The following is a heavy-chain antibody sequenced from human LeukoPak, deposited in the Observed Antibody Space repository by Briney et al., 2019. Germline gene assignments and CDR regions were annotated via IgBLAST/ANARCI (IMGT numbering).Heavy chain of an antibody. CDR3: ARDLRCGGDCPNNWFDP. D-gene: IGHD2-21*02. Sequence: SQTLSLTCTVSGGSISSGDYSWSWIRQPPGKGLEWIGYIYYSGSTYYNPSLKSRVTISVDTSKNQFSLKLSSVTAADTAVYYCARDLRCGGDCPNNWFDPWGQGTLVAVSS. CDR2: IYYSGST. J-gene: IGHJ5*02. V-gene: IGHV4-30-4*01. CDR1: GGSISSGDYS.